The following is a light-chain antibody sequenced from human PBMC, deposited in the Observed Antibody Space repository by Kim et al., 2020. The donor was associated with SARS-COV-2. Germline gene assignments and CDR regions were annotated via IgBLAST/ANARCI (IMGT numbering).Light chain of an antibody. J-gene: IGLJ1*01. CDR2: EVS. Sequence: QSALTQPASVSGSPGQSITISCTGTSSDVGSYNFVSWYQQHPGKGPKLMIYEVSKRPSGVSDRFSGSKSGNTASLTISGLQAEDEADYYCCAYAGNSAFPYVFATGTKVTVL. CDR3: CAYAGNSAFPYV. V-gene: IGLV2-23*02. CDR1: SSDVGSYNF.